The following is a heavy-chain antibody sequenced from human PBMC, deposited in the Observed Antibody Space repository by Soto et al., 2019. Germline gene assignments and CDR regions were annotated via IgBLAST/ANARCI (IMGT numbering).Heavy chain of an antibody. D-gene: IGHD4-4*01. CDR1: GGSLSDFY. V-gene: IGHV4-34*01. CDR3: AQRTLTNWFDP. Sequence: PSEPLSLNCAVYGGSLSDFYWNWIRQSPGKGLEWIGEINHSGDTNYNPSLKSRVTISVDTSKNQFSLQLNSVTATDTAVYYCAQRTLTNWFDPWGQGTPVTVSS. J-gene: IGHJ5*02. CDR2: INHSGDT.